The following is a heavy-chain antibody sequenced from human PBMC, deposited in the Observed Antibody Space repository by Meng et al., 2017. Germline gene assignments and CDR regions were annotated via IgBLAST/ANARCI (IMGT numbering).Heavy chain of an antibody. J-gene: IGHJ3*02. Sequence: QLQMVQSGSEVKKPGASVTVAGKAAGSTFTNNYMHWVRQAPGQGLEWMGIINPSGGSASYAQKFQGRVTMTRDTSTSTVYMELRSLRSEDTALYYRARAAGYRGAFDIWGLGTMVTVSS. D-gene: IGHD5-12*01. V-gene: IGHV1-46*01. CDR2: INPSGGSA. CDR3: ARAAGYRGAFDI. CDR1: GSTFTNNY.